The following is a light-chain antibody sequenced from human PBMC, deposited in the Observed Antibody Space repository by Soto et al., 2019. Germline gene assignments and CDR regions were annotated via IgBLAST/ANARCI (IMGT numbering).Light chain of an antibody. V-gene: IGKV3-15*01. J-gene: IGKJ1*01. CDR2: GAS. CDR1: QSVGSN. CDR3: QQYGSSLWT. Sequence: VMTQSAATLSVSPGERATLSCRASQSVGSNLAWYQQKPGQAPRLLIYGASTRATGIPARFSGSGSGTEFTLTISSLQSEDFAVYSCQQYGSSLWTFGQGTKVHIK.